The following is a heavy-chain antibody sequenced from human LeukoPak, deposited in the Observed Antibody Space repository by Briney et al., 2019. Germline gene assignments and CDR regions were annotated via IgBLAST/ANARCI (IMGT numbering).Heavy chain of an antibody. CDR1: GGSISSSSYY. D-gene: IGHD2-15*01. CDR3: ARDDYSLRYRFDP. J-gene: IGHJ5*02. CDR2: IYYSGST. Sequence: SETLSLTCTVSGGSISSSSYYWGWIRQPPGKGLEWIGSIYYSGSTYYNPSLKSRVTISVDTSKNQFSLKLSSVTAADTAVYYCARDDYSLRYRFDPWGQGTLVTVSS. V-gene: IGHV4-39*07.